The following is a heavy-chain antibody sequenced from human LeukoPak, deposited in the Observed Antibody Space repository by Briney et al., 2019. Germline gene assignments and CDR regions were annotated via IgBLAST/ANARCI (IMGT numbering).Heavy chain of an antibody. CDR3: ASGSATVITPFDY. CDR2: IIPIFGTA. Sequence: SVKVSCKASGGTFSSYAISWVRQAPGQGLEWMGGIIPIFGTANYAQKFQGRVTITADESTSTAYMELSSLRSEGTAVYYCASGSATVITPFDYWGQGTLVTVSS. V-gene: IGHV1-69*13. J-gene: IGHJ4*02. D-gene: IGHD4-17*01. CDR1: GGTFSSYA.